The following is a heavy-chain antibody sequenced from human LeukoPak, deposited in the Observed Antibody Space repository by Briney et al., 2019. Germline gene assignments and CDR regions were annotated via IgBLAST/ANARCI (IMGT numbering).Heavy chain of an antibody. CDR2: IYYSGST. J-gene: IGHJ6*03. CDR3: ASFAYYYYYMDV. V-gene: IGHV4-59*01. Sequence: PSETLSLTCTVSGGSISSYYWSWIRQPPGKGLEWIGYIYYSGSTNYNPSLKSRVTISVDTSKNQFSLRLSSVTAADTAVYYCASFAYYYYYMDVWGKGTTVTVSS. CDR1: GGSISSYY.